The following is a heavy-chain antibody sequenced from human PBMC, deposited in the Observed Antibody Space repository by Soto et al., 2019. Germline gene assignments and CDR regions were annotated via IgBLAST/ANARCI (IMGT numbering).Heavy chain of an antibody. CDR2: VQMSGTT. J-gene: IGHJ5*02. CDR3: AKDRSTMRWFDP. V-gene: IGHV4-4*07. Sequence: TSETLSLTCAVSGASVRSYHWSWIRQAAGKGLEWIGRVQMSGTTNYNPSLKTRVTMSLDTSKNEVSLRMTSVTAADTAVYFCAKDRSTMRWFDPWGQGILVTSPQ. D-gene: IGHD1-1*01. CDR1: GASVRSYH.